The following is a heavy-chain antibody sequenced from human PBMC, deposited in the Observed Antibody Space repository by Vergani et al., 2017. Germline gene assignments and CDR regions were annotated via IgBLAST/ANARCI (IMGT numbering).Heavy chain of an antibody. J-gene: IGHJ6*02. Sequence: QVQLVESGGGVVQPGRSLRLSCAASGFTFSSYGMHWVRQAPGKGLEWVAVISYDGINKYYADSVKGRLTISRDNSKNTLYLQMNSLRAEDTAVYYCAKDRVQLPPYYYYGMDVWGQGTTVTVSS. CDR2: ISYDGINK. CDR1: GFTFSSYG. V-gene: IGHV3-30*18. CDR3: AKDRVQLPPYYYYGMDV. D-gene: IGHD2-2*01.